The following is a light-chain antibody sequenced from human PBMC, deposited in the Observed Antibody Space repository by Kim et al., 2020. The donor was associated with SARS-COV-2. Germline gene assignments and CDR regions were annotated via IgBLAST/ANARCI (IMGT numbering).Light chain of an antibody. CDR2: DAS. V-gene: IGKV1-33*01. J-gene: IGKJ2*01. Sequence: DIQMTQSPSSLSASVGDRVTITCQASQDISNYLNWNQQKPGKAPKLLIYDASNLETGVPSRLSGSGSGTDFTFTISSLQPEDIATYYCQQYDNLPYTFGQGTKLEI. CDR3: QQYDNLPYT. CDR1: QDISNY.